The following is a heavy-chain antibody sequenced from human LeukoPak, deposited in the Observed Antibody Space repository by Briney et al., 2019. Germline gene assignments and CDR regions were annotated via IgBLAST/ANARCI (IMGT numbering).Heavy chain of an antibody. D-gene: IGHD5-18*01. J-gene: IGHJ6*03. CDR2: IYYSGST. V-gene: IGHV4-38-2*01. CDR1: GFTFSDYY. CDR3: ARAGYSYGSSLGYYYYYMDV. Sequence: PGGSLRLSCAASGFTFSDYYMSWIRQPPGKWLEWIGSIYYSGSTYYNPSLKSRVTISVDTSKNQFSLKLSSVTAADTAVYYCARAGYSYGSSLGYYYYYMDVWGKGTTVTVSS.